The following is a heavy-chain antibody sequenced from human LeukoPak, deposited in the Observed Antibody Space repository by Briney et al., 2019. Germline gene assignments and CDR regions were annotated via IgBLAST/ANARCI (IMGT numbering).Heavy chain of an antibody. Sequence: GGSLRLSCTASGFTFSNYAMTWVRQAPGKGLEWVSSISNSGSSTYYADSVKGRFTISRDNAKNSLYLQMNSLRDEDTAVYYCASSGSYRFDYWGQGTLVTVSS. D-gene: IGHD1-26*01. CDR2: ISNSGSST. V-gene: IGHV3-48*02. CDR1: GFTFSNYA. CDR3: ASSGSYRFDY. J-gene: IGHJ4*02.